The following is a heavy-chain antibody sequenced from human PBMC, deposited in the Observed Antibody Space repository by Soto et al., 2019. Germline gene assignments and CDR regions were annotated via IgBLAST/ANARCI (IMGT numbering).Heavy chain of an antibody. CDR3: AKDLLGPVRAYGMDV. CDR1: GFTFSSYG. CDR2: ISYDGSNK. Sequence: QVQLVESGGGVVQPGRSLRLSCAASGFTFSSYGMHWVRQAPGKGLEWVAVISYDGSNKYYADSVKGRFTISRDNSKNTLYLQMNSLRAEDTAVYYCAKDLLGPVRAYGMDVWGQGTTVTVSS. V-gene: IGHV3-30*18. D-gene: IGHD7-27*01. J-gene: IGHJ6*02.